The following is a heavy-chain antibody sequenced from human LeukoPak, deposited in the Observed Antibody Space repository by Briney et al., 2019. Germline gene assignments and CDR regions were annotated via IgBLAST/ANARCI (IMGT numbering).Heavy chain of an antibody. CDR2: IYSGGTT. J-gene: IGHJ6*03. V-gene: IGHV3-53*01. D-gene: IGHD7-27*01. CDR3: ARLGFPDYYYSYMAV. CDR1: GFTVSSSY. Sequence: GGSLRLSCAASGFTVSSSYMNWVRQAPGKGLEWVSVIYSGGTTYYADSVKGRFSISRDNSKNTLYLQMNSLRAEDTAVYYCARLGFPDYYYSYMAVWGKGTTVTVSS.